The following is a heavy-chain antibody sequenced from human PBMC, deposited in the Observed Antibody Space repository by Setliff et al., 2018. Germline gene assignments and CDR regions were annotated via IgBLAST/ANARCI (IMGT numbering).Heavy chain of an antibody. V-gene: IGHV1-69*02. D-gene: IGHD3-22*01. J-gene: IGHJ4*02. CDR2: IIPVLDIT. CDR1: GGPLNSYS. Sequence: SVKVSCKASGGPLNSYSFSWVRQAPGQGLGWMGRIIPVLDITRYSQKFQGRVTITADKSTGIIYMELTGLRSDDTAVYYCARHPPPPNYFDIGALDSWGQGTLVTVSS. CDR3: ARHPPPPNYFDIGALDS.